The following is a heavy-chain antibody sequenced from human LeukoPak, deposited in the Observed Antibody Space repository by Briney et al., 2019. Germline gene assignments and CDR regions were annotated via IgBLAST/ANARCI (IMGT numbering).Heavy chain of an antibody. J-gene: IGHJ3*02. CDR2: VDYAESM. CDR1: GGSISSSN. Sequence: SETLSLTCTVSGGSISSSNWIRQSPGKGLEWIGSVDYAESMYYNPSLKSRVTISVDTSKNQFSLKLSSVTAADTAVYYCARGVRYSSGWVAFDIWGQGTMVTVFS. V-gene: IGHV4-39*07. D-gene: IGHD6-19*01. CDR3: ARGVRYSSGWVAFDI.